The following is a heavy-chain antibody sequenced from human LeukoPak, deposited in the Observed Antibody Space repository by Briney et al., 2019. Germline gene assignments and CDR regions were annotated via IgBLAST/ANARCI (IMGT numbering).Heavy chain of an antibody. D-gene: IGHD3-10*01. V-gene: IGHV3-30-3*01. CDR2: ISYDGSNK. Sequence: GRSLRLSCAASGFTFSSYAMHWVRQAPGKGLEGVAVISYDGSNKYYADSVKGRFTISRDNSKNTLYLQMNSLRAEDTAVYYCATPGTMVRGTWFDPWGQGTLVTVSS. CDR1: GFTFSSYA. J-gene: IGHJ5*02. CDR3: ATPGTMVRGTWFDP.